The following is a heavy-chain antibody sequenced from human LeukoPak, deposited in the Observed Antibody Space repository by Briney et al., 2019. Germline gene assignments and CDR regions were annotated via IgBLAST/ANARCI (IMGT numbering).Heavy chain of an antibody. CDR1: GGSISSSSYY. J-gene: IGHJ4*02. D-gene: IGHD5-24*01. CDR3: ARLILRDGYNLDY. CDR2: IYYSGST. V-gene: IGHV4-39*01. Sequence: SETLSLTCTVSGGSISSSSYYWGWIRQPPGKGLEWIGSIYYSGSTYYNPSLKSRVTISVDTSKNQFSLKLSSVTAADTAVYYCARLILRDGYNLDYWGQGTLVTVSS.